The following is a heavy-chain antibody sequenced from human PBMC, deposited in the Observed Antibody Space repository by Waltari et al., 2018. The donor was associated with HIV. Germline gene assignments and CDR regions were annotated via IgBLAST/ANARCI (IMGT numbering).Heavy chain of an antibody. CDR2: IGRSGATT. Sequence: EVQVLESGGGLVQPGGSLRLSCAASGFTFSAYAMGWVRQAPGRGVEWGSGIGRSGATTFYADSVKARFTSSRDNSKNTLYLKVHSLRAEDTAVYYCARGHRETVTTLRFDPWGQGTLVTVSS. CDR3: ARGHRETVTTLRFDP. D-gene: IGHD4-17*01. CDR1: GFTFSAYA. J-gene: IGHJ5*02. V-gene: IGHV3-23*01.